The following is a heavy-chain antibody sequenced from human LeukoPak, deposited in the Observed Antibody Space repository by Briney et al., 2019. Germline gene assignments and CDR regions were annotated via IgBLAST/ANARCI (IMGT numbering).Heavy chain of an antibody. CDR2: SHYSGSN. CDR1: GGSISSGAYY. Sequence: SETLSLTCTVSGGSISSGAYYWGCVRQPPGKGLEWIVSSHYSGSNYYNPSLKSRVTISVDTSKNQFSLSLSSVTAADTAVYYCARLSRYYDRSGYFFDDYWGQGTLATVSS. V-gene: IGHV4-39*01. D-gene: IGHD3-22*01. J-gene: IGHJ4*02. CDR3: ARLSRYYDRSGYFFDDY.